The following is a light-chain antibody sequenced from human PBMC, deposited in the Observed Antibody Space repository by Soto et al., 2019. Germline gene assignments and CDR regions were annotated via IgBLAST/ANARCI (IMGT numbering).Light chain of an antibody. V-gene: IGKV3D-20*02. J-gene: IGKJ4*01. CDR3: QEGTYWPA. CDR1: QSVSSSY. CDR2: DAS. Sequence: EIVLTQSPGTLSLSPGERATLSCRASQSVSSSYLAWYQQKPGQAPRLLIYDASNRATGIPARFSGSGSGTEFSLTISSLQSEDFAVYYCQEGTYWPAFGGGTKVDIK.